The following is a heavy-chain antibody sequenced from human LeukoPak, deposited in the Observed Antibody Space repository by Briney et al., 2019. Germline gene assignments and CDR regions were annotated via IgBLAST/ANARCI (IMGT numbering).Heavy chain of an antibody. Sequence: SETLSLTCTVSGGSISSYYWSWIRQPPGKGLEWIGYIYYSGSTNYNPSLKSRVTISVDMSKNQFSLKLSSVTAADTAVYYCARGHYDILTGYYPFDYWGQGTLVTVSS. D-gene: IGHD3-9*01. CDR3: ARGHYDILTGYYPFDY. V-gene: IGHV4-59*01. CDR2: IYYSGST. J-gene: IGHJ4*02. CDR1: GGSISSYY.